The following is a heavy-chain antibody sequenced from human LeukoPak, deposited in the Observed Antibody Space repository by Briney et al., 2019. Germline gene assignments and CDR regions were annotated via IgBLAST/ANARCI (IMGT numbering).Heavy chain of an antibody. CDR3: AREIGPIQLHLWGSAFDY. Sequence: GASVKVSCKASGYTFTGYYIHWVRQAPGQGLEWMGIINPRGGSTSYAQKFQGRVSMTRDTSTSTIYMELSSLRSEDTAVYYCAREIGPIQLHLWGSAFDYWGQGTLVTVSS. CDR1: GYTFTGYY. D-gene: IGHD5-18*01. CDR2: INPRGGST. J-gene: IGHJ4*02. V-gene: IGHV1-46*01.